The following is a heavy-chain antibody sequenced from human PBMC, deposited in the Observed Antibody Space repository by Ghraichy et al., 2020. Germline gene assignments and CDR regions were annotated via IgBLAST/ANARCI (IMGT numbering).Heavy chain of an antibody. CDR2: YDDEPGET. CDR1: GYPLTELS. J-gene: IGHJ4*02. D-gene: IGHD3-10*01. Sequence: ASVKVSCKVSGYPLTELSMQWVRQAPGKGLEWMGGYDDEPGETVHAQRFQGRITMTEDTSTGTAYLEVSSLRFEDTAIYYCGTNTSYASGTLGYWGQGTLVTV. V-gene: IGHV1-24*01. CDR3: GTNTSYASGTLGY.